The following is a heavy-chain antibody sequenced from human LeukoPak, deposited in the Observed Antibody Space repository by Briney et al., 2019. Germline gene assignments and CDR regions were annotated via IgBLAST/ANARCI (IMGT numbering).Heavy chain of an antibody. Sequence: PSETLSLTCTVSGGSISSYYWSWIRRPPGKGLEWIGYIYYSGSTNYNPSLKSRVTISVDTSKNQFSLKLSSVTAADTAVYYCARHRGKYYFDYWGQGTLVTVSS. CDR2: IYYSGST. CDR3: ARHRGKYYFDY. D-gene: IGHD3-10*01. V-gene: IGHV4-59*08. CDR1: GGSISSYY. J-gene: IGHJ4*02.